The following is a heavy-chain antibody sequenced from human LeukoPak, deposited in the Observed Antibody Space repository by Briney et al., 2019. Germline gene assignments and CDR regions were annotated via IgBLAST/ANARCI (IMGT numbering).Heavy chain of an antibody. CDR2: MNPNSGNT. Sequence: ASVKISCKASGYTFTSYDINWVRQATGQGLEWMGWMNPNSGNTGYAQKFQGRVTITRNTSISTAYMELSSLRSEDTAVYYCASGFLKYQLLNSRGHFDYWGQGTLGTVSS. V-gene: IGHV1-8*03. J-gene: IGHJ4*02. CDR3: ASGFLKYQLLNSRGHFDY. CDR1: GYTFTSYD. D-gene: IGHD2-2*01.